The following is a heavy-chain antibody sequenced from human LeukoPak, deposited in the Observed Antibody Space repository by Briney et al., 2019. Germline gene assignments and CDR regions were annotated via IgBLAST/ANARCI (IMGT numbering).Heavy chain of an antibody. V-gene: IGHV1-69*13. CDR3: ARAEGRITMVRGSSGRYYFDY. D-gene: IGHD3-10*01. Sequence: SVKVSCKASGGTFSSYAISWVRQAPGQGLEWMGGIIPIFGTANYAQKFQGRVTITADESTSTAYMELSSLRSEDTAVYYCARAEGRITMVRGSSGRYYFDYWGQGTLVTVSS. J-gene: IGHJ4*02. CDR2: IIPIFGTA. CDR1: GGTFSSYA.